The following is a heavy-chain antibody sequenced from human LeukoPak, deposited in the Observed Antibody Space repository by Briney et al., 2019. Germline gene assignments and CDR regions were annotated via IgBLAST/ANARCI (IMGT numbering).Heavy chain of an antibody. CDR1: GFTFSNYA. V-gene: IGHV3-23*01. Sequence: PGGSLRLSCATSGFTFSNYAVSWVRQAPGKGLEWVSSISGSGGTTYYADSVKGRFTFSRDNAKNTLYLQMNSLRAEDTAVYYCARDLNFDYWGQGTLVTVSS. CDR2: ISGSGGTT. CDR3: ARDLNFDY. J-gene: IGHJ4*02.